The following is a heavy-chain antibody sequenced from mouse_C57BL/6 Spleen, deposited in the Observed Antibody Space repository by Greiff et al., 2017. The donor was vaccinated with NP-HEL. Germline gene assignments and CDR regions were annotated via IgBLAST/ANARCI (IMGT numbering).Heavy chain of an antibody. CDR2: INPSDSDT. J-gene: IGHJ4*01. CDR1: GYPFPSYW. D-gene: IGHD1-1*01. Sequence: QVQLQQPGAELVKPGASVKVSCKASGYPFPSYWMHWVKQRPGQGLGWIGRINPSDSDTNYNQKLKGKATLTVDKSSSTAYMQLSSLTSEDSAVYYCAIITTVVATEAMDYWGQGTSVTVSS. CDR3: AIITTVVATEAMDY. V-gene: IGHV1-74*01.